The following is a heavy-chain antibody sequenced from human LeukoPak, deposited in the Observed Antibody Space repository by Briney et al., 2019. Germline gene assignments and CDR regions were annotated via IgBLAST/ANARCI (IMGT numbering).Heavy chain of an antibody. D-gene: IGHD3-10*01. CDR1: GFTFNSYC. CDR3: ALEWFGAYY. V-gene: IGHV3-74*01. Sequence: TGGSLRLSRASSGFTFNSYCMHCVRQAPGKGLVWVSRINSDGSSTSYADSVKGRFTISRDNAKHTLYLQMNSLRAEDTAVYYCALEWFGAYYSGPGTLVTVSS. CDR2: INSDGSST. J-gene: IGHJ4*01.